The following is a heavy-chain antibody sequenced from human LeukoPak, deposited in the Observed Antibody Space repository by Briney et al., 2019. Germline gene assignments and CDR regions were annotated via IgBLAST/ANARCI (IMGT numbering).Heavy chain of an antibody. J-gene: IGHJ4*02. Sequence: PGGSLRLSCAASGFTFTNCWMSWVRQPPGKGLEWVANIRHDESEIYYVDSVKGRFTISRDNAKDSLFLQMNSLRAEDTAVYYCARDPGRSGWDYWGQGALVTVSS. CDR1: GFTFTNCW. V-gene: IGHV3-7*01. CDR2: IRHDESEI. CDR3: ARDPGRSGWDY. D-gene: IGHD6-19*01.